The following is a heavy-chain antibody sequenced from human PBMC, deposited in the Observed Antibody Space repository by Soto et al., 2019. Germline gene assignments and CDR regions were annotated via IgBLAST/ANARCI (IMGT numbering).Heavy chain of an antibody. V-gene: IGHV3-13*01. CDR2: IGTAGDT. D-gene: IGHD6-13*01. Sequence: EVQLVESGGGLVQPGGSLRLSCAASGFTFSSYDMHWVRQATGKGLEWVSAIGTAGDTYYPGSVKGRFTSSRENAKNSLYLQMNSLRAGDTAVYYCARGSSSWYYFDYWGQGTLVTVSS. CDR3: ARGSSSWYYFDY. J-gene: IGHJ4*02. CDR1: GFTFSSYD.